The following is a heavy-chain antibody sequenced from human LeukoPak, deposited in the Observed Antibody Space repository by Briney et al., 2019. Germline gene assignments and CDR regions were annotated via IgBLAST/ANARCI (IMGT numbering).Heavy chain of an antibody. CDR1: GGSISSYY. J-gene: IGHJ5*02. V-gene: IGHV4-59*01. CDR2: IYYSGST. CDR3: ARDGFGSDGYDA. Sequence: PSETLSLTCTVSGGSISSYYWSWIRQPPGKGLEWIGYIYYSGSTNYNPSLKSRVTISVDTSKNQFSLKLSSVTAADTAVYYCARDGFGSDGYDAWGQGTLVTVSS. D-gene: IGHD5-18*01.